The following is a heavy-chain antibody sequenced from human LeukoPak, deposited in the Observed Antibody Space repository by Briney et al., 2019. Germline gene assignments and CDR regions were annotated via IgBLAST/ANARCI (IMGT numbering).Heavy chain of an antibody. D-gene: IGHD1-26*01. CDR3: ARDQSIMGPTTVDY. V-gene: IGHV3-74*01. Sequence: GGSLRLSCAASGITFSTSWMHWVRQAPGKGLVWVSRISSDGSNTIYADSVRGRFTISRDNAKNTLYLQMNSLRAEDTAVYYCARDQSIMGPTTVDYWGKGTLVTVSS. CDR2: ISSDGSNT. J-gene: IGHJ4*02. CDR1: GITFSTSW.